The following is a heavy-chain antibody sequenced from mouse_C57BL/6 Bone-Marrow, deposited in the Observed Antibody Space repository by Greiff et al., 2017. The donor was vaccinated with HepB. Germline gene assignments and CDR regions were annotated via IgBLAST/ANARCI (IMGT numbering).Heavy chain of an antibody. CDR2: IDPENGDT. CDR1: GFNIKDDY. CDR3: TTFYEDFDY. J-gene: IGHJ2*01. V-gene: IGHV14-4*01. Sequence: EVQLQQSGAELVRPGASVKLSCTASGFNIKDDYMHWVKQRHEQGLEWIGWIDPENGDTEYASKFQGKATITADTSSNTAYLQLSSLTSEDTAVYYCTTFYEDFDYWGQGTTLTVSS. D-gene: IGHD1-1*01.